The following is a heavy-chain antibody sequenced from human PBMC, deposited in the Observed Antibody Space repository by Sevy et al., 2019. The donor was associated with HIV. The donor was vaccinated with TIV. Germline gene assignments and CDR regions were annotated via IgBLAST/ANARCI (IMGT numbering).Heavy chain of an antibody. J-gene: IGHJ6*03. CDR3: ARANRDYYDSSGYYFVGYYYYYMDV. D-gene: IGHD3-22*01. V-gene: IGHV4-59*01. CDR2: IYYSGST. Sequence: SETLSLTCTVSGGSISSYYWSWIRQPPGKGLEWIGYIYYSGSTNYNPSLKSRVTISVDTSKNQFSLKLSSVTAADTAVYYCARANRDYYDSSGYYFVGYYYYYMDVWGKGTTVTVSS. CDR1: GGSISSYY.